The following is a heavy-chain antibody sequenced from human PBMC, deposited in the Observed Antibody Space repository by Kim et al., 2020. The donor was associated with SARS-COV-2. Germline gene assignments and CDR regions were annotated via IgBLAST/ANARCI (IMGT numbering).Heavy chain of an antibody. CDR2: IKSKTDGGTT. V-gene: IGHV3-15*01. Sequence: GGSLRLSCAASGFTFSNAWMSWVRQAPGKGLEWVGRIKSKTDGGTTDYAAPVKGRFTISRDDSKNTLYLQMNSLKTEDTAVYYCTTGEYDYVWGSQYFDYWGQGTLVTVSS. CDR1: GFTFSNAW. D-gene: IGHD3-16*01. CDR3: TTGEYDYVWGSQYFDY. J-gene: IGHJ4*02.